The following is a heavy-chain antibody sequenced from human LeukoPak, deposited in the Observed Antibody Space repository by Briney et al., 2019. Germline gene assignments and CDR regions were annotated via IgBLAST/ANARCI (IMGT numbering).Heavy chain of an antibody. CDR2: IYHSGST. V-gene: IGHV4-38-2*02. Sequence: SETLSLTCTVSGYSISSGYYWGWIRQPPGKGLEWIGSIYHSGSTYYNPSLKSRVTTSVDTSKNQFSLKLSSVTAADTAVYYCARVTGTYHYYYYMDVWGKGTTVTVSS. CDR3: ARVTGTYHYYYYMDV. J-gene: IGHJ6*03. D-gene: IGHD1-20*01. CDR1: GYSISSGYY.